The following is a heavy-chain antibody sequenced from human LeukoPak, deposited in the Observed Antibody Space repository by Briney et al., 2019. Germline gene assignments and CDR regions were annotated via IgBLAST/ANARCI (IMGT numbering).Heavy chain of an antibody. V-gene: IGHV3-64*01. CDR2: ISSNGGST. J-gene: IGHJ4*02. CDR3: ARGRGSWPRCFFDY. CDR1: GFTFSSYA. Sequence: GRSLRLSCAASGFTFSSYAMHWVRQAPGKGLEYVSAISSNGGSTYYANSVKGRFTISRDNSKNTLYLQMGSLRAEDMAVYYCARGRGSWPRCFFDYWGQGTLVTVSS. D-gene: IGHD1-26*01.